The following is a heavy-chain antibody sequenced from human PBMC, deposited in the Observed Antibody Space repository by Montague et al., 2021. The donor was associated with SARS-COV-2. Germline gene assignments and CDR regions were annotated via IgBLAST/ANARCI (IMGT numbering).Heavy chain of an antibody. V-gene: IGHV4-4*02. CDR3: ARGRLVGDSSSWYYFDY. CDR2: NLHIRIT. J-gene: IGHJ4*02. Sequence: SETLSLTCAVSGGSINTNNWWTCFRQPPGGGLEWIGQNLHIRITNYNQSLESRLTTTMDKTKNKLSLWLSSVTAADAAVYYCARGRLVGDSSSWYYFDYWGQGTLVTVSS. CDR1: GGSINTNNW. D-gene: IGHD6-13*01.